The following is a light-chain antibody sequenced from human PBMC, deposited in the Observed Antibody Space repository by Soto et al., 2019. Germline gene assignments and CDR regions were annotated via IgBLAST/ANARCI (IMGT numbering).Light chain of an antibody. J-gene: IGKJ5*01. CDR2: AAS. Sequence: DIQLTQSPSFLSASVGDRVTITCRASQGISSYLAWYQQKPGKAPKLLIYAASTLQSGVPSRFSGSGSGTEFTLTISSRQPEDFATYYCQHLDSYSTFGQGTRLEI. CDR3: QHLDSYST. V-gene: IGKV1-9*01. CDR1: QGISSY.